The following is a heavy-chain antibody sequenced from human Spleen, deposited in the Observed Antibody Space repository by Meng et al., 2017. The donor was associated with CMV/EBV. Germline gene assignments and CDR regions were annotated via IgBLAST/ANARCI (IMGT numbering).Heavy chain of an antibody. V-gene: IGHV3-30-3*01. J-gene: IGHJ4*02. Sequence: CAVSGFTLTNSAMPWARQAPGKGLEWVALISNDGSNKDYADSVKGRFIISRDNFKGTLSLHMNILKSDDTAVYYCATDGSPTHYFDNWGQGTLVTVSS. CDR2: ISNDGSNK. CDR3: ATDGSPTHYFDN. CDR1: GFTLTNSA. D-gene: IGHD2-2*03.